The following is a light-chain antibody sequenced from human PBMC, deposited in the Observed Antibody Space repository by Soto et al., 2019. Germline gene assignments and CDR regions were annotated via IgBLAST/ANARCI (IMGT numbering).Light chain of an antibody. CDR1: QRVSND. CDR3: QQYDKWPRT. J-gene: IGKJ1*01. Sequence: EIVLTQSPGTLSLSPVERATLSCRASQRVSNDFAWYQQKPGQAPSLLIYAASTRAAAVPARFTAGGSGTEFTLTISSLQSDDLALYYCQQYDKWPRTFGKGTKVDIK. CDR2: AAS. V-gene: IGKV3-15*01.